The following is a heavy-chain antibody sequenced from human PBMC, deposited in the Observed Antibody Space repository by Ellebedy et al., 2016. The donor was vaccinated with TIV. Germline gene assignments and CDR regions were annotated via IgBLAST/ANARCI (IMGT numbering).Heavy chain of an antibody. V-gene: IGHV1-69*13. CDR1: GGTFSSYA. CDR3: ARGGYYYGSGSLNWFDP. CDR2: IIPIFGTA. Sequence: SVKVSXXASGGTFSSYAISWVRQAPGQGLEWMGGIIPIFGTANYAQKFQGRVTITADESTSTAYMELSSLRSEDTAVYYCARGGYYYGSGSLNWFDPWGQGTLVTVSS. D-gene: IGHD3-10*01. J-gene: IGHJ5*02.